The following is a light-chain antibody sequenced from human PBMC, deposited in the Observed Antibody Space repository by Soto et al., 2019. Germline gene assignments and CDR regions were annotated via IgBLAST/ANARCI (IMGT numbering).Light chain of an antibody. Sequence: SYELTQPPSVTVAPGQTARIACGSTSIGIKGVYWYQQKPGQAPVLVVSDDSDRPSGIPERFSGPKSGNTATLTINRVEAGDEADYYCQVWDSSSDHSGVFGGGTKLTVL. CDR3: QVWDSSSDHSGV. V-gene: IGLV3-21*02. CDR1: SIGIKG. J-gene: IGLJ2*01. CDR2: DDS.